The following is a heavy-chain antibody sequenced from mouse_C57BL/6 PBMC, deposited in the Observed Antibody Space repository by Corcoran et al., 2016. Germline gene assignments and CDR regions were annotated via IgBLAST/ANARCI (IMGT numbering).Heavy chain of an antibody. CDR3: ARGGTTVVATPMDY. J-gene: IGHJ4*01. CDR2: ISYDGSN. CDR1: GYSITSGYY. Sequence: DVQLQESGPGLVKPSQSLSLTCSVTGYSITSGYYWNWIRQFPGNKLEWMGYISYDGSNNYNPSLKNLISITRDTSKNQFFLKLNSVTTEDTATYYCARGGTTVVATPMDYWGQGTSVTVSS. V-gene: IGHV3-6*01. D-gene: IGHD1-1*01.